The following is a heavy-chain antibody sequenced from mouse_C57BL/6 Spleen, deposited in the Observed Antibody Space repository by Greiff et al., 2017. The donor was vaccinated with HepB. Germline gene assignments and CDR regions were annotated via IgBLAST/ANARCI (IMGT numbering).Heavy chain of an antibody. CDR3: ASFITTVVARGAMDY. D-gene: IGHD1-1*01. J-gene: IGHJ4*01. Sequence: QVQLQQPGAELVKPGASVKMSCKASGYTFTSYWITWVKQRPGQGLEWIGDIYPGSGSTNYNEKFKSKATLTVDTSSSTAYMQLSSLTSEDSAVYYCASFITTVVARGAMDYWGQGTSVTVSS. V-gene: IGHV1-55*01. CDR1: GYTFTSYW. CDR2: IYPGSGST.